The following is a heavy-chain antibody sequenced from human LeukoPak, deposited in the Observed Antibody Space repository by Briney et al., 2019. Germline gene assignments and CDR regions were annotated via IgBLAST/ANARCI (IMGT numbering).Heavy chain of an antibody. CDR1: GFTFSSYG. J-gene: IGHJ4*02. CDR3: ARDPTAYYDSSGYYLNTIDF. D-gene: IGHD3-22*01. Sequence: QPGRSLRLSCAASGFTFSSYGMHWVRQAPGKGLEWVAVIWYDGSRKYYGESVKGRFTISRDNSKNTLYLQMNSLRAEDTAVYYCARDPTAYYDSSGYYLNTIDFWGQGTLVTVSS. V-gene: IGHV3-33*08. CDR2: IWYDGSRK.